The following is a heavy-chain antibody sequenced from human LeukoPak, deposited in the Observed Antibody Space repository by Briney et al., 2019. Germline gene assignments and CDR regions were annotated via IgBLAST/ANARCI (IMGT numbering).Heavy chain of an antibody. Sequence: SETLSLTCTVSGGSIRSSYYYWGWIRQPPGKGLEWIGSIYDSGSTYYNPSLKSRVTISVDTSKNQFSLKLNSVTAADTAVYYCARASFQRWLQLGGDWGQGALVTVSS. V-gene: IGHV4-39*01. CDR3: ARASFQRWLQLGGD. D-gene: IGHD5-24*01. CDR1: GGSIRSSYYY. CDR2: IYDSGST. J-gene: IGHJ4*02.